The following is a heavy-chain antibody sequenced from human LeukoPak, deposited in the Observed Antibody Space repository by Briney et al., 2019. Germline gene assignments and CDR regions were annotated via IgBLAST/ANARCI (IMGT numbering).Heavy chain of an antibody. D-gene: IGHD1-26*01. CDR3: ARDGSYKFDY. J-gene: IGHJ4*02. Sequence: GGSLRLSCAASGFTFSNSWMHWVRRTPGKGLVWVSCLRSDGTTTYAESVKGRFTISRDSAKNTLYLQMNSLRAEDTAVYYCARDGSYKFDYWGQGTLVTVSP. CDR2: LRSDGTT. CDR1: GFTFSNSW. V-gene: IGHV3-74*01.